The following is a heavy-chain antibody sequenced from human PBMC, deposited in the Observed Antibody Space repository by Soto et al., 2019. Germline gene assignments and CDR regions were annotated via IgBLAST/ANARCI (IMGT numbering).Heavy chain of an antibody. CDR3: ASYSSGWFFSAY. J-gene: IGHJ4*02. CDR1: GFTFTNAW. CDR2: IKSKTDGATT. V-gene: IGHV3-15*01. D-gene: IGHD6-19*01. Sequence: GGSLRLSCAASGFTFTNAWMSWVRQAPGKGLEWVGRIKSKTDGATTDYAAPVKGRFTISRDDSKNTLYLQMNSLKSEDTAVYYCASYSSGWFFSAYWGQGTLVTVSS.